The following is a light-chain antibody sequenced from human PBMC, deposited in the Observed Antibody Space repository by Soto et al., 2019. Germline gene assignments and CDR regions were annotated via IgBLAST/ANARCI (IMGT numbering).Light chain of an antibody. CDR3: CSFAGSSTFV. CDR2: EVS. J-gene: IGLJ1*01. CDR1: SSVVGNYNS. Sequence: QSALTQPASVSGSPGQSITISCTGTSSVVGNYNSVSWYQQHPGKAPKLMIYEVSKRPSGVSNHFSGSKSGNTASLTISGLQAEDVADYSCCSFAGSSTFVFVTGTKVTVL. V-gene: IGLV2-23*02.